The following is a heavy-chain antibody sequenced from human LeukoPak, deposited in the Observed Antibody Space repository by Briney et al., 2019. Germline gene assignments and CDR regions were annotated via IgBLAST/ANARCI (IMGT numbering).Heavy chain of an antibody. Sequence: GSLRLSCAASGFTFSSYWMHWVRQAPGKGLVWVSLIYSDGSTYYADSVKGRFTIARDKSKNTLYLQMNSLRAEDTAMYYCARGYCSGGSCYAFDHWGQGTLVTVSS. J-gene: IGHJ4*02. CDR2: IYSDGST. CDR3: ARGYCSGGSCYAFDH. D-gene: IGHD2-15*01. CDR1: GFTFSSYW. V-gene: IGHV3-53*01.